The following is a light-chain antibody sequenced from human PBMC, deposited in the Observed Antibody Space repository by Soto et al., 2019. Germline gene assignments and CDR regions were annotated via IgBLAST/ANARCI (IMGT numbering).Light chain of an antibody. CDR3: QHYDNWPPYT. CDR1: HSVSSN. J-gene: IGKJ2*01. CDR2: GAS. Sequence: EIVMTQSPATLSVSPGERATLSCRASHSVSSNLAWYQQKPGQAPRLLIYGASTRATGIPARFSGSGSGTEFTLTVSSLQSQDSAVYYCQHYDNWPPYTFGQGTKLEIK. V-gene: IGKV3-15*01.